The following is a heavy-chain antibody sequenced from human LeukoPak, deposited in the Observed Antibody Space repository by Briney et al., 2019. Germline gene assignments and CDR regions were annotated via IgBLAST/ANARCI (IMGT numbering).Heavy chain of an antibody. Sequence: PSETLSLTCAVYGGSFGGYYWSWIRQPPGKGLEWIGEINHSGSTNYNPSLKSRVTISVDTSKNQFSLKLSSVTAADTAVYYCARGHSYLPYNWFDPWGQGTLVTVSS. CDR1: GGSFGGYY. CDR3: ARGHSYLPYNWFDP. V-gene: IGHV4-34*01. D-gene: IGHD5-18*01. J-gene: IGHJ5*02. CDR2: INHSGST.